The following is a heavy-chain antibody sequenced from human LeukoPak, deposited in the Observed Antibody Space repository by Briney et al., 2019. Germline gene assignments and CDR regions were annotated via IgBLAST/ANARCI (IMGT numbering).Heavy chain of an antibody. CDR1: GGTFSSYA. Sequence: SVKVSFTASGGTFSSYAISWVRQAPGQGLEWMGRIIPILGIANYAQKFQGRVTITADKSTSTAYMELSSLRSEDTAVYYCARLPSGGSGSYYYYYYYYGMDVWGQGTTVTVSS. CDR2: IIPILGIA. CDR3: ARLPSGGSGSYYYYYYYYGMDV. J-gene: IGHJ6*02. D-gene: IGHD3-10*01. V-gene: IGHV1-69*04.